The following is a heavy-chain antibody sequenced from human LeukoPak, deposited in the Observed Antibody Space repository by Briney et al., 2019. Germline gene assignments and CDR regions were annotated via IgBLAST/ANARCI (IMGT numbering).Heavy chain of an antibody. CDR3: TRGQSPRHDAFDI. CDR2: ITDDGSSR. CDR1: GFTFSGYW. Sequence: GGSLRLSCAASGFTFSGYWVHWVRQAPGKGLVWVSHITDDGSSRSYADSVKGRFTISRDNAKNTVYLQMNGLRAEDTAVYYCTRGQSPRHDAFDIWGQGTMVTASS. J-gene: IGHJ3*02. V-gene: IGHV3-74*01.